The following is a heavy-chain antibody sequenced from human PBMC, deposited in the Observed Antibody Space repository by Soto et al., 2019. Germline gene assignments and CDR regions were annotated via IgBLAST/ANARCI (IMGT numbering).Heavy chain of an antibody. CDR1: GYTFTSYD. CDR2: MNPNSGNT. V-gene: IGHV1-8*01. J-gene: IGHJ3*02. CDR3: ARGSRMPGHGAFDI. D-gene: IGHD2-15*01. Sequence: ASVKVSCKASGYTFTSYDINWVRQATGQGLEWMGWMNPNSGNTGYAQKFQGRVTMTRNTSISTAYMELSSLRSENTAVYYCARGSRMPGHGAFDIWGQGTMVTVSS.